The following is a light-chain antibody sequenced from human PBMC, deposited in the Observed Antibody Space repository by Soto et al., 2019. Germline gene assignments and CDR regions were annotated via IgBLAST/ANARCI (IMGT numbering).Light chain of an antibody. CDR1: QNVTNNY. J-gene: IGKJ2*02. CDR3: QQYGPSPPCT. Sequence: EIVLTQSPGTLSLSPGERATLSCRASQNVTNNYLAWYQQKPGQAPRLLIYGASSRATGIPDRFSGSGSGTDFTLTITRLEPEDFAVYYCQQYGPSPPCTFGQGTKLEIK. CDR2: GAS. V-gene: IGKV3-20*01.